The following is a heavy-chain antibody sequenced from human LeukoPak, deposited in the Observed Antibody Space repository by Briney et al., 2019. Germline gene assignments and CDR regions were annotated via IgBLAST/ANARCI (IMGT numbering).Heavy chain of an antibody. CDR1: GGSFSGYY. J-gene: IGHJ4*02. D-gene: IGHD2-2*01. CDR3: ARGRVPRYCSSTSCRAPRGIIYFDY. Sequence: KPSETLSLTCAVYGGSFSGYYWSWIRQPPGKGLEWIGEINHSGSTNYDPSLKSRVTISVDTSKNQFSLKLSPVTAADTAVYYCARGRVPRYCSSTSCRAPRGIIYFDYWGQGTLVTVSS. CDR2: INHSGST. V-gene: IGHV4-34*01.